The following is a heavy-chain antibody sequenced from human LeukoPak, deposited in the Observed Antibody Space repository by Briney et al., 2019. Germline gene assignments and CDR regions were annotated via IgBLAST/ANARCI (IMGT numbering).Heavy chain of an antibody. CDR1: GGSFGGYY. CDR3: ARTLDGYNSGYFDY. J-gene: IGHJ4*02. D-gene: IGHD5-24*01. Sequence: SETLSLTCAVYGGSFGGYYWSWIRQPPGKGLEWIGEINHSGSTNYNPSLKSRVTISVDTSKNQFSLKLSSVTAADTAVYYCARTLDGYNSGYFDYWGREPWSPSPQ. V-gene: IGHV4-34*01. CDR2: INHSGST.